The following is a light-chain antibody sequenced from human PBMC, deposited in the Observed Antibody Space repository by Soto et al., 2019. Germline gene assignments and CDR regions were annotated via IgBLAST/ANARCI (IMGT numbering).Light chain of an antibody. J-gene: IGKJ5*01. CDR2: DAS. CDR3: QQYSHLIT. V-gene: IGKV3D-15*01. Sequence: EIVMTQSPATLTVSPGERATLSCRASQTVSSYFLAWYQQRPGQAPRLLIYDASNRATGIPARFSGSGSGTDFTFTISSLQPEDIATYYCQQYSHLITFGQGTRLEI. CDR1: QTVSSY.